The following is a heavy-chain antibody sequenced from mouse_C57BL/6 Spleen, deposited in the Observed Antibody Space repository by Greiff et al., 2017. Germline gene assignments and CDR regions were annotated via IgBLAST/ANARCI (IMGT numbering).Heavy chain of an antibody. J-gene: IGHJ2*01. CDR2: ISYSGST. V-gene: IGHV3-1*01. CDR1: GYSITSGYD. CDR3: ARGGYYGSVDY. D-gene: IGHD1-1*01. Sequence: VQLQQSGPGMVKPSQSLSLTCTVTGYSITSGYDWHWIRHFPGNKLEWMGYISYSGSTNYNPSLKSRISITHDTSKNHFFLKLNSVTTEDTATYYCARGGYYGSVDYWGQGTTLTVSS.